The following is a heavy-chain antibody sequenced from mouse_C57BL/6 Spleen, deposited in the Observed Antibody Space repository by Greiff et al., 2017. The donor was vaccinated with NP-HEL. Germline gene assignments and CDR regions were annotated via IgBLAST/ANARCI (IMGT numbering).Heavy chain of an antibody. D-gene: IGHD2-3*01. CDR1: GFTFSDYG. V-gene: IGHV5-17*01. Sequence: EVKLQESGGGLVKPGGSLKLSCAASGFTFSDYGMHWVRQAPEKGLEWVAYISSGSSTIYYADTVKGRFTISRDNAKNTLFLQMTSLRSEDTAMYYCAREGWLPWFAYWGQGTLVTVSA. J-gene: IGHJ3*01. CDR3: AREGWLPWFAY. CDR2: ISSGSSTI.